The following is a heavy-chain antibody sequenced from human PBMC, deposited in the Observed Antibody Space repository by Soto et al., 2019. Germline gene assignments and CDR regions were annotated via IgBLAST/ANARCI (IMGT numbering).Heavy chain of an antibody. J-gene: IGHJ6*02. CDR2: IYYSGST. CDR1: GGSISSGGYY. Sequence: SETLSLTCTVSGGSISSGGYYWSWIRQHPGKGLEWIGYIYYSGSTYYNPSLKSRVTISVDTSKNQFSLKLSSVTAADTAVYYCARSITMVRGASGGMDVWGQGTTVTVSS. D-gene: IGHD3-10*01. CDR3: ARSITMVRGASGGMDV. V-gene: IGHV4-31*03.